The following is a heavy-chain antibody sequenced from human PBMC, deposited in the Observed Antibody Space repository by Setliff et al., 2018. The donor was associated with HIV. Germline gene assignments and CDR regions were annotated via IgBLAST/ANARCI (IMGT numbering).Heavy chain of an antibody. CDR1: GDSISTDY. V-gene: IGHV4-4*09. D-gene: IGHD5-12*01. J-gene: IGHJ4*02. Sequence: SETLSLTCTVSGDSISTDYWTWIRQPPGKGLEWIGYIYTSGSTNYNPSLKSRVTISVDTSKNQFSLKLSSVTAADTAVYYCASFSGYDYYFDYWGQGTLVTVSS. CDR2: IYTSGST. CDR3: ASFSGYDYYFDY.